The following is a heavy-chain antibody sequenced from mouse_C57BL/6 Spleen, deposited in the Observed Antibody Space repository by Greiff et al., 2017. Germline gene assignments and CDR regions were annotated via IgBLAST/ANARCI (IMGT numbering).Heavy chain of an antibody. CDR1: GFTFSSYA. V-gene: IGHV5-4*03. D-gene: IGHD1-1*01. J-gene: IGHJ4*01. Sequence: EVMLVESGGGLVKPGGSLKLSCAASGFTFSSYAMSWVRQTPDKRLEWVATISDGGSYTYYPDNVKGRFTISRDNAKNNLYLQMSHLKSEDTAMXYCATYGSSDYAMDYWGQGTSVTVSS. CDR3: ATYGSSDYAMDY. CDR2: ISDGGSYT.